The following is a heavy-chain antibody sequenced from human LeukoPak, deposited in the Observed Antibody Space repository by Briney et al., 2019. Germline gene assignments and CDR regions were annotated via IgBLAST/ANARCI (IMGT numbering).Heavy chain of an antibody. CDR3: AIDAFWPVGFDP. CDR2: IAYDGSNK. V-gene: IGHV3-30*03. Sequence: GGSLRLSCAASGFTFSSSGMHWVRQAPGKGLEWVAVIAYDGSNKYYADSVKGRFTISRDNSKNTLHLQMNSLRAEDSAVYYCAIDAFWPVGFDPWGQGTLVTVSS. D-gene: IGHD3-3*02. CDR1: GFTFSSSG. J-gene: IGHJ5*02.